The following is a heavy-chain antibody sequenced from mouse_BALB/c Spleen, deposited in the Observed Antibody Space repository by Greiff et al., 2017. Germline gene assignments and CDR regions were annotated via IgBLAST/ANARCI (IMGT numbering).Heavy chain of an antibody. CDR1: GYTFTNYW. CDR2: IYPGGGYT. J-gene: IGHJ1*01. CDR3: ARGDTLWYFDV. Sequence: QVQLKQSGAELVRPGTSVKISCKASGYTFTNYWLGWVKQRPGHGLEWIGDIYPGGGYTNYNEKFKGKATLTADTSSSTAYMQLSSLTSEDSAVYFCARGDTLWYFDVWGAGTTVTVSS. D-gene: IGHD3-3*01. V-gene: IGHV1-63*02.